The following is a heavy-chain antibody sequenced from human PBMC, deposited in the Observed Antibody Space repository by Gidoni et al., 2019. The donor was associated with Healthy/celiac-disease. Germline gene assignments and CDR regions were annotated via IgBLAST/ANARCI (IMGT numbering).Heavy chain of an antibody. CDR3: GGEGCSGGGCYVSYWFDP. CDR2: IITGVGTA. J-gene: IGHJ5*02. D-gene: IGHD2-15*01. Sequence: QVLLVLPGAAVLMHGASVEVYSKGSGGTFCSSSTSWVRQDAGQGLEWWGWIITGVGTATYEAKSESRGTIIADEYTSNSHMELRSSISDDAAAYYCGGEGCSGGGCYVSYWFDPWGQGTLVTVSS. CDR1: GGTFCSSS. V-gene: IGHV1-69*01.